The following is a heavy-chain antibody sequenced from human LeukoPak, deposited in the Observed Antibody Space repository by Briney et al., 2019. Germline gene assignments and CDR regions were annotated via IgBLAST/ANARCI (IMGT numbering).Heavy chain of an antibody. Sequence: GGSLRLSCAASGFTFSTYGMTWVRQAPGKGLECVSSITDSGGSTYYADSVKGRFTIFRDNSKNTLYVQMNSLGAEDTAIYYCATTAAAGQLDYWGQGTLVTVSS. CDR2: ITDSGGST. V-gene: IGHV3-23*01. CDR3: ATTAAAGQLDY. J-gene: IGHJ4*02. CDR1: GFTFSTYG. D-gene: IGHD6-13*01.